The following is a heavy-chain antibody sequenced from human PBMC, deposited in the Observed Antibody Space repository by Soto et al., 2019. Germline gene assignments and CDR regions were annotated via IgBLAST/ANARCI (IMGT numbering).Heavy chain of an antibody. D-gene: IGHD3-16*01. CDR2: ISAYNGNT. Sequence: QVQLVQSGAEVKKPGASVKVSCKASGYTFTNFGISWVRQAPGQGLEWMGWISAYNGNTNYAQNFQGRVTMTTDTSKRKAYMELRSMRSDDTDVYYCERGGTPIDYWGQGTLVTVSS. J-gene: IGHJ4*02. CDR1: GYTFTNFG. V-gene: IGHV1-18*01. CDR3: ERGGTPIDY.